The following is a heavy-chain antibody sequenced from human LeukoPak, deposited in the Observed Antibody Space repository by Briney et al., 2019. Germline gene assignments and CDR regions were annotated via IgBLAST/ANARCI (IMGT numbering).Heavy chain of an antibody. Sequence: PGGSLRLSCAASGFTFSSYEMNWVRQAPGKGLEWVSYISSSDITISYPASVNRLFTISTDNPKNSLYLQLNSLRAEDTAVYYCARPGIAAAGTGWENNHFDYWGQGTLVTVSS. CDR2: ISSSDITI. CDR1: GFTFSSYE. CDR3: ARPGIAAAGTGWENNHFDY. D-gene: IGHD6-13*01. J-gene: IGHJ4*02. V-gene: IGHV3-48*03.